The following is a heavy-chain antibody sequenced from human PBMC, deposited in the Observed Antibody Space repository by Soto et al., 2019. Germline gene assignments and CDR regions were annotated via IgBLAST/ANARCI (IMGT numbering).Heavy chain of an antibody. V-gene: IGHV3-30*18. CDR1: GFTFSGYG. Sequence: PGGSLRLSCAASGFTFSGYGMHWVRQAPGKGLEWVAAISNDGRTKYYADSVKGRFTISRDNSKGTLDLQMNSLRVEDTAIYYCAKYRVSEHNSGWTQGHWGQGTLVTVS. J-gene: IGHJ4*02. CDR3: AKYRVSEHNSGWTQGH. D-gene: IGHD6-19*01. CDR2: ISNDGRTK.